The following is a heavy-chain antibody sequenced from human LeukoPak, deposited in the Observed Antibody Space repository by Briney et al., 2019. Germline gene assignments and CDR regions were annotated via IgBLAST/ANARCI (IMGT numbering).Heavy chain of an antibody. J-gene: IGHJ3*02. Sequence: PGGSLRLSCAASGFSFGSYGMHWVRQAPGKALEWVAFISYDGNNKYEDSVKGRFTISRDNSKSTLHLQMNGLRAEDTAVYYCARDPLDISRWTNAFDIWGQGTTVIVS. CDR1: GFSFGSYG. CDR2: ISYDGNN. D-gene: IGHD5-12*01. CDR3: ARDPLDISRWTNAFDI. V-gene: IGHV3-30*03.